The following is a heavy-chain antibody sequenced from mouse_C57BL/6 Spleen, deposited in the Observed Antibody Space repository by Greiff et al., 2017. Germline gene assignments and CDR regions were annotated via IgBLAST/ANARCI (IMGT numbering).Heavy chain of an antibody. CDR3: ARRTTVEDSMDY. V-gene: IGHV1-61*01. D-gene: IGHD1-1*01. CDR1: GYTFNSSW. J-gene: IGHJ4*01. Sequence: VQLQQPGAELVRPGSSVKLSCKASGYTFNSSWMDWVKQRPGQGLEWIGNIYPSDSETHYNQKFKDKATLTVDKSSSTAYMQLSSLTSEDSAVYYCARRTTVEDSMDYWGQGTSVTVSS. CDR2: IYPSDSET.